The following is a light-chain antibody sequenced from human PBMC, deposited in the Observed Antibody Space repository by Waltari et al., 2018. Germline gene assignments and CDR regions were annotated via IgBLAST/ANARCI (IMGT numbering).Light chain of an antibody. Sequence: DIVLTQSTRTLSLSPGERVTLSCRASQRLSSDYLAWYQQKPGQAPRLLIYGASTRDTGIPDRFSGSGSGTDFTLTISRLEPEDFAVYCCQQYGTSPPTFGQGTKLEIK. V-gene: IGKV3-20*01. CDR2: GAS. CDR1: QRLSSDY. J-gene: IGKJ2*01. CDR3: QQYGTSPPT.